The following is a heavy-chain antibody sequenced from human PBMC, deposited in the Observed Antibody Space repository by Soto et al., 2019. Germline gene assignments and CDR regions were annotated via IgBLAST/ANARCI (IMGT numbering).Heavy chain of an antibody. V-gene: IGHV3-53*01. Sequence: GGSLRLSCAASGFTVSSNHMTWVRQAPGRGPEWVSTIYYNDNTFYADSVKGRFTISRDNSKNTLSLQMNSLRVEDSAVYYCVPRKGDPFTWGPGTLVTVSS. CDR2: IYYNDNT. CDR3: VPRKGDPFT. D-gene: IGHD3-16*01. J-gene: IGHJ4*02. CDR1: GFTVSSNH.